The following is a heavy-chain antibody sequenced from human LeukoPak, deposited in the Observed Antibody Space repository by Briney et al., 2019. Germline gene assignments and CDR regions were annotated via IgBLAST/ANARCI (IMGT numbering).Heavy chain of an antibody. CDR1: GGSISSSSYY. J-gene: IGHJ4*02. CDR3: ARDRRVTDGSSWAHFDY. Sequence: SETLSLTCTVSGGSISSSSYYWGWIRQPPGKGLEWIGYIYYSGSTNYNPSLKSRVTISVDTSKNQFSLKLSSVTAADTAVYYCARDRRVTDGSSWAHFDYWGQGTLVTVSS. D-gene: IGHD6-13*01. CDR2: IYYSGST. V-gene: IGHV4-61*01.